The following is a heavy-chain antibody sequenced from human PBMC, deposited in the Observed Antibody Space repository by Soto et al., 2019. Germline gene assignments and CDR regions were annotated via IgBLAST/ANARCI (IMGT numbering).Heavy chain of an antibody. D-gene: IGHD3-10*01. J-gene: IGHJ4*02. CDR2: IYYSGST. Sequence: PSETLSLTCTVSGGSISSYYWSWIRQPPGKGLEWIGYIYYSGSTNYNPSLKSRVTISVDKSKNQFSLKLSSVTAADTAVYYCARGGPRSSGRIDYWGQGTLVTVSS. CDR1: GGSISSYY. CDR3: ARGGPRSSGRIDY. V-gene: IGHV4-59*12.